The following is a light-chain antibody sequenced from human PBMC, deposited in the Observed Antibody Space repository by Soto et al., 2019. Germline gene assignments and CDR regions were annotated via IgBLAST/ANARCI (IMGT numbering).Light chain of an antibody. CDR2: EVS. CDR1: SSDLGAYKY. CDR3: SSYTNTSTLV. V-gene: IGLV2-14*03. Sequence: QSVLTQPASVSGSPGQSITISCAGTSSDLGAYKYVSWYQQHPDKAPKLILYEVSRRPSAVSNRFSGSKSGNTASLTISGLLAEDEADYSCSSYTNTSTLVFGTGTKVTVL. J-gene: IGLJ1*01.